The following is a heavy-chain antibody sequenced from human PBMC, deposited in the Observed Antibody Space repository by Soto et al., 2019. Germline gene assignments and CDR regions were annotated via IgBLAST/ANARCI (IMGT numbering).Heavy chain of an antibody. J-gene: IGHJ5*02. CDR3: ARGIELELRELNWFDP. V-gene: IGHV4-59*01. CDR2: IYYSGST. CDR1: GGSISSYY. D-gene: IGHD1-7*01. Sequence: SSETLSLTCTVSGGSISSYYWSWIRQPPGKGLEWIGYIYYSGSTNYNPSLKGRVTISVDTSKNQFSLKLSSVTAADTAVYYCARGIELELRELNWFDPWGQGTLVTVSS.